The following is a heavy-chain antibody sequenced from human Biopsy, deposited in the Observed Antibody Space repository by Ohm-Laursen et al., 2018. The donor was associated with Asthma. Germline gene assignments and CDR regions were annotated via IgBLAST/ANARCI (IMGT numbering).Heavy chain of an antibody. Sequence: SQTLSLTCTVSYGSITSGGYYWTWIRQHPGKGLEWIGFIYYSGSTYYSPSLKSRVSISIDTSKNQFSLKLSSVTAADTAVYYCARDGSSVAGTPYGMDVWGQGTTVTVSS. J-gene: IGHJ6*02. V-gene: IGHV4-31*03. CDR1: YGSITSGGYY. CDR3: ARDGSSVAGTPYGMDV. D-gene: IGHD6-19*01. CDR2: IYYSGST.